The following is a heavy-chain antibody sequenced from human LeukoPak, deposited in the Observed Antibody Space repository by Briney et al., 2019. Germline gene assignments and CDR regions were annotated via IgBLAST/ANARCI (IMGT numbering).Heavy chain of an antibody. CDR2: ISDSGSRT. J-gene: IGHJ4*02. CDR1: GITLSNYG. D-gene: IGHD3-22*01. Sequence: GGSLRLSCAVSGITLSNYGMSWVRQAPGKGLEWVAGISDSGSRTNYADSVKGLFTISRDNPKNTIYLQMNSLRAEDTAVYFCAKRGVVIRVILVGFHKEAYYFDSWGQGALVTVSS. V-gene: IGHV3-23*01. CDR3: AKRGVVIRVILVGFHKEAYYFDS.